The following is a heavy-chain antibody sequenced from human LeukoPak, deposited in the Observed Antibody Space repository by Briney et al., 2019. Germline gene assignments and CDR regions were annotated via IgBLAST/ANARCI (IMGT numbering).Heavy chain of an antibody. Sequence: GGSLRLSCAASGFTFSSYAMSWVRQAPGKGLEWVSAISSSGGNTYYADSVKGRLTISRGNSKNTLYLQMNSLRAEDTAVYYCAKGGSDYDDHGYSFDYWGQGALVTVSS. D-gene: IGHD1-26*01. CDR3: AKGGSDYDDHGYSFDY. V-gene: IGHV3-23*01. J-gene: IGHJ4*02. CDR1: GFTFSSYA. CDR2: ISSSGGNT.